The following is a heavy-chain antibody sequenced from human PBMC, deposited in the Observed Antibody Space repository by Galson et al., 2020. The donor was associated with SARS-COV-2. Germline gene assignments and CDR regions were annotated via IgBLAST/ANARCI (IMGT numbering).Heavy chain of an antibody. J-gene: IGHJ4*02. V-gene: IGHV3-30*04. CDR3: ARVGGVFAFSSSYYLKD. CDR1: GFTFNNFA. CDR2: ISYEGSIK. Sequence: GESLKISCAASGFTFNNFAMHWVRQAPGKGLEWVAVISYEGSIKHYADSLKGRFTISRDSSKNTLYLQLNSLETEDTAVYHCARVGGVFAFSSSYYLKDWGQGVLVTVSS. D-gene: IGHD3-22*01.